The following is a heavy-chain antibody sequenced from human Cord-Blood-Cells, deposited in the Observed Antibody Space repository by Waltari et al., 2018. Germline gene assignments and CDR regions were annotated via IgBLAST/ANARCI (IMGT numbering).Heavy chain of an antibody. V-gene: IGHV1-2*04. D-gene: IGHD6-6*01. Sequence: QVQLVQSGAEVKKPGASVKVSCKASGYTFTGYYMHWVRQAPGQGPEWMGWINPEGGGTNYAKEIQGWVTLTRGQSISTAYMELRRLRSDDTAVYYCAREGKGSSSYFYYGMDVLGQGTTVTVSS. CDR3: AREGKGSSSYFYYGMDV. J-gene: IGHJ6*02. CDR1: GYTFTGYY. CDR2: INPEGGGT.